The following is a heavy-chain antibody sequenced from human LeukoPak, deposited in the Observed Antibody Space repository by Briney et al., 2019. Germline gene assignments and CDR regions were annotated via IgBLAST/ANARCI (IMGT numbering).Heavy chain of an antibody. V-gene: IGHV3-30*02. CDR3: AKDSMVGWIQPHRPPLDY. Sequence: PGGSLRLSCAASGFTFSDYGMHWVRQAPGKGLEWVAFIRNDGSYEYYPDSVKGRFTIPRDNSKNTLYLQMNSLRAEDTAVYYCAKDSMVGWIQPHRPPLDYWGQGTLVTVSS. CDR2: IRNDGSYE. CDR1: GFTFSDYG. J-gene: IGHJ4*02. D-gene: IGHD5-18*01.